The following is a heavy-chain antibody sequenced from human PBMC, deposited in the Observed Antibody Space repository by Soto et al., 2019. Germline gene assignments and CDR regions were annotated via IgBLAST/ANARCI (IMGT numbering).Heavy chain of an antibody. CDR2: IHPSGSN. CDR1: GGSVSGYY. V-gene: IGHV4-34*01. CDR3: ARGQDSAKIGY. J-gene: IGHJ4*02. Sequence: SETLSLTCAVHGGSVSGYYWSWIRQPSGQGLEWIGEIHPSGSNNYNPSLDSRVAMSLETSNNQFSLMLSFVTAADTAVYYCARGQDSAKIGYWGQGTLVTVSS. D-gene: IGHD5-18*01.